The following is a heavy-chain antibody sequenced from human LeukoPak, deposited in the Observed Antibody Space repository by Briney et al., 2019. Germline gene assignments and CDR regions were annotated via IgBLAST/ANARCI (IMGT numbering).Heavy chain of an antibody. CDR2: IYYSGST. Sequence: PSETLSLTCTVSGGSISSSSYYWGWIRQPPGKGLEWIGSIYYSGSTYYNPSLKSRVTISVDTSKNQFSLKLSSVTAADTAVYYCARPWSGSNNWFDPWGQGTLVTVSS. V-gene: IGHV4-39*01. CDR1: GGSISSSSYY. CDR3: ARPWSGSNNWFDP. D-gene: IGHD3-3*01. J-gene: IGHJ5*02.